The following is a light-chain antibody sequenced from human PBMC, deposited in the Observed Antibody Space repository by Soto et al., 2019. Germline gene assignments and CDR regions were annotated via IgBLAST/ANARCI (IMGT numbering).Light chain of an antibody. CDR1: QSVSSTH. CDR3: QQYGSSLSIT. V-gene: IGKV3-20*01. J-gene: IGKJ5*01. CDR2: GPS. Sequence: ELVLTQSPGTLSLSPGERATLSCRASQSVSSTHLAWYQQKPGQAPRLLIYGPSSRATGIPDRFSGSGSGTDFTLTISRLEPEDFAVYYCQQYGSSLSITFGQGTRLEIK.